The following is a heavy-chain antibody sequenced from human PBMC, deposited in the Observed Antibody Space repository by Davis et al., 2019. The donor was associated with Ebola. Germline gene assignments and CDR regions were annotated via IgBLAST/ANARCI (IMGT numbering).Heavy chain of an antibody. CDR2: VSYTGST. J-gene: IGHJ4*02. CDR3: ATIRSREYDFAY. D-gene: IGHD2-2*01. V-gene: IGHV4-39*01. CDR1: GGSIRTNTYF. Sequence: ESLKISCTVSGGSIRTNTYFWGWIRQPPGKGLEWIATVSYTGSTYFDPSLKSRITISVDTSKNQFSLKLTSVTAADTAVYYCATIRSREYDFAYWGQGTLVSVSS.